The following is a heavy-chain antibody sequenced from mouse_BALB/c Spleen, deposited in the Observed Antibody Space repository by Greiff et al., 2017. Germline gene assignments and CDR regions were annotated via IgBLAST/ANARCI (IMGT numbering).Heavy chain of an antibody. CDR3: VGGAWFAY. J-gene: IGHJ3*01. V-gene: IGHV5-4*02. CDR1: GFTFSDYY. CDR2: ISDGGSYT. Sequence: EVQVVESGGGLVKPGGSLKLSCAASGFTFSDYYMYWVRQTPEKRLEWVATISDGGSYTYYPDSVKGRFTISRDNAKNNLYLQMSSLKSEDTAMYYCVGGAWFAYWGQGTLVTVSA.